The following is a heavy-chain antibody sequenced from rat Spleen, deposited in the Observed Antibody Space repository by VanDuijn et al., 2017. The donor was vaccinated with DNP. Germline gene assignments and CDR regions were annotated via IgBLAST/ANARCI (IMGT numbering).Heavy chain of an antibody. CDR2: IWGDGST. CDR3: AELGARGA. V-gene: IGHV2-77*01. Sequence: QVQMKETGPGLVQTTQTLSVTCTVSGFSLTSYGVHWVRQAPGKGLEWMGIIWGDGSTNYNYALKSRLSISRDTSKSQVFLTMNSLQTDDTAVYYCAELGARGAWGQGVMVTVSS. CDR1: GFSLTSYG. J-gene: IGHJ2*01. D-gene: IGHD5-1*01.